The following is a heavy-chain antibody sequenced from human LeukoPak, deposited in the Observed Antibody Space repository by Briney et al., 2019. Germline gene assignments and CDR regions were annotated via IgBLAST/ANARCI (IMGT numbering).Heavy chain of an antibody. Sequence: QPGGSLRLSCAASGFTFSSYAMSWVRQAPGKGLEWVSAISGSGGSTYYADSVKGRFTISRDNSKNTLYLQMNSLRAEDTAVYYCARHQSHSSGWYIDYWGQGTLVTVSS. D-gene: IGHD6-19*01. CDR3: ARHQSHSSGWYIDY. CDR2: ISGSGGST. CDR1: GFTFSSYA. J-gene: IGHJ4*02. V-gene: IGHV3-23*01.